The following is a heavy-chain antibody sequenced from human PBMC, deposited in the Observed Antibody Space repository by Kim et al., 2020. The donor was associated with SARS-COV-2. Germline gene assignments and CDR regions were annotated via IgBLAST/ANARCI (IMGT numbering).Heavy chain of an antibody. D-gene: IGHD3-22*01. Sequence: RTVYADSVRGRFNISRDNAKNTVYLQRNSLRAEDTAVYYCAREGIVKTCDYWGQGTPVTVS. CDR3: AREGIVKTCDY. J-gene: IGHJ4*02. CDR2: RT. V-gene: IGHV3-74*01.